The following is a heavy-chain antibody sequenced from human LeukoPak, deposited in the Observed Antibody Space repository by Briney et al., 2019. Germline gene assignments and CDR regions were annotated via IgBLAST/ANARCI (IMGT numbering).Heavy chain of an antibody. CDR3: ATRGVEMATISS. CDR2: FDPEDGET. CDR1: GYTLTELS. J-gene: IGHJ5*02. D-gene: IGHD5-24*01. Sequence: ASVKVSCKVSGYTLTELSMHWVRQAPGKGLEWMGGFDPEDGETIYAQKFQGRVTMTEDTSTDTAYVELSSLRSEDTAVYYCATRGVEMATISSWGQGTLVTVSS. V-gene: IGHV1-24*01.